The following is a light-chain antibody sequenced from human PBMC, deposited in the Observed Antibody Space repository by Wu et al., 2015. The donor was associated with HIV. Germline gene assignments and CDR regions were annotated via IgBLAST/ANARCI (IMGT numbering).Light chain of an antibody. V-gene: IGKV3-20*01. Sequence: EIVLTQSPDTLSLSPGASATLSCRATESVTSNYLAWYQQRPGQAPRLLIYGASSRATGVPDRFSGSGSGTDFTLTISRLQPEDFAVYYCQQYGRSPNTFGQGTKLEIK. CDR2: GAS. CDR1: ESVTSNY. J-gene: IGKJ2*01. CDR3: QQYGRSPNT.